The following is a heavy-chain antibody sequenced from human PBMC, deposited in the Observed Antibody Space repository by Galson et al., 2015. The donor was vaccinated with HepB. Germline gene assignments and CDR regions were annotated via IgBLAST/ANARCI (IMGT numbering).Heavy chain of an antibody. CDR3: ARGLEAYCGGDCGQYFDY. CDR1: GYTFTSYA. J-gene: IGHJ4*02. D-gene: IGHD2-21*02. V-gene: IGHV1-3*01. Sequence: SVKVSCKASGYTFTSYAMHWVRQAPGQGLEWMGWINAGNGNTKYSQKFQGRVTITRDTSASTAYMELSSLRSEDTAVYYCARGLEAYCGGDCGQYFDYWGQGTLVTVSS. CDR2: INAGNGNT.